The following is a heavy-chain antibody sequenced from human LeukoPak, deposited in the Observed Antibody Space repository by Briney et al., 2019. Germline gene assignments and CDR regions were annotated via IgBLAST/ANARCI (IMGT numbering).Heavy chain of an antibody. D-gene: IGHD2-15*01. Sequence: HPGGSLRLSCAASGFTFSSSEMNWGRQAPGKGLEWISYISLSGSTVFYADSLKGRFTISRDNTKNSLYLQMNSLRAEDTAAYYCARGYCGGGSCYTYWGQGTLVTVSS. CDR2: ISLSGSTV. V-gene: IGHV3-48*03. J-gene: IGHJ4*02. CDR3: ARGYCGGGSCYTY. CDR1: GFTFSSSE.